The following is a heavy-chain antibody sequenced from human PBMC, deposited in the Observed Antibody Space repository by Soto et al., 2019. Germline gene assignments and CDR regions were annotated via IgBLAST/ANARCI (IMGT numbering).Heavy chain of an antibody. CDR2: INQYGNDK. CDR1: GFTFSSYW. CDR3: ARDKAAGGFDL. Sequence: GGSLRLSCAASGFTFSSYWMGWVRQAPGKGLEWVANINQYGNDKYYVDSVKGRFTISRDNAKNSLFLQMDNLRVDDTAIYYCARDKAAGGFDLWGQGILVTVSS. J-gene: IGHJ5*02. V-gene: IGHV3-7*01.